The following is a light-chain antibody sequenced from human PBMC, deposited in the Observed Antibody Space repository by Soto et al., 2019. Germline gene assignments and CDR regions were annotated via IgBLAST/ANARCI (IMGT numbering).Light chain of an antibody. CDR2: EVS. V-gene: IGKV2-30*02. Sequence: DVVMTQSPLSLPVTLGQPASISCRSSQRLIHSDGHTYLSWFQQRPGQSPRRLIYEVSDRVSGVPDRFTGSGSGTDLTPKISRVEAEDVGVYYCIQGTHWPWTFGGGTDVEIK. J-gene: IGKJ1*01. CDR3: IQGTHWPWT. CDR1: QRLIHSDGHTY.